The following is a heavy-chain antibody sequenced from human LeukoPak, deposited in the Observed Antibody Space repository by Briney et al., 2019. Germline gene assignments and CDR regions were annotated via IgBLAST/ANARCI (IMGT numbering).Heavy chain of an antibody. CDR2: INHSGST. CDR1: GGSFSGYY. CDR3: ARGRLFYDSSGYYGY. V-gene: IGHV4-34*01. J-gene: IGHJ4*02. Sequence: SETLSLTCAVYGGSFSGYYWSWIRQPPGKGLEWIGEINHSGSTNYNPPLKSRVTISVDTSKNQFSLKLSSVTAADTAVYYCARGRLFYDSSGYYGYWGQGTLVTVSS. D-gene: IGHD3-22*01.